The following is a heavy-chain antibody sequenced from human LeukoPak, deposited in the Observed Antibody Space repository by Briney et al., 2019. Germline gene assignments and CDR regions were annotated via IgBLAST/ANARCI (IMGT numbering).Heavy chain of an antibody. Sequence: ASVKVSCKASGYTFTAYYMHWVRQAPGQRLEWMGWVNPNSGGTNYAQKFQGRVTMTRDTFISTAYMELSRLRSDDTAVYYCARLADCSSSSCRSFDYWGQGTLVTVSS. J-gene: IGHJ4*02. CDR3: ARLADCSSSSCRSFDY. D-gene: IGHD2-2*01. CDR1: GYTFTAYY. V-gene: IGHV1-2*02. CDR2: VNPNSGGT.